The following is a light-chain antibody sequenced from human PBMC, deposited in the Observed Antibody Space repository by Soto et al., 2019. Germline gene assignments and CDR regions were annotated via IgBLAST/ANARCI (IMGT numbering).Light chain of an antibody. Sequence: EIVLTQSPATLSLSPGERATLSCRASQSVSSSLAWYQQKPGQAPRLLIYDASNRATGTPARFSGSGSGTDFSLTIISLEPEDFAVYYCQQYGSSPPTFGQGTKVEIK. CDR1: QSVSSS. CDR2: DAS. J-gene: IGKJ1*01. CDR3: QQYGSSPPT. V-gene: IGKV3-11*01.